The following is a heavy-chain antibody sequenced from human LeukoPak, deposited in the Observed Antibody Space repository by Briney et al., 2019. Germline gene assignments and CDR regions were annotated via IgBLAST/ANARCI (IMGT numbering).Heavy chain of an antibody. CDR1: GYTFTSYG. Sequence: ASVKVSCKASGYTFTSYGISWVRQAPGQGLEWMGWISAYNGNTNYAQKLQGRVTMTEDTSTDTAYMELSSLRSEDTAVYYCATSRYGSGWSDYWGQGTLVTVSS. CDR2: ISAYNGNT. CDR3: ATSRYGSGWSDY. V-gene: IGHV1-18*01. D-gene: IGHD6-19*01. J-gene: IGHJ4*02.